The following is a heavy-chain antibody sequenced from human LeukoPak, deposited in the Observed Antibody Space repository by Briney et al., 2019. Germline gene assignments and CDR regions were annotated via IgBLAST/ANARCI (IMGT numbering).Heavy chain of an antibody. V-gene: IGHV4-34*01. Sequence: PSETLSLTCAVYGGSFSGYYWSGIRQPPGKGLEWIGEINHSGSTNYNPSLKSRVTISVDTSKNQFSLKLSSVTAADTAVYYCARGGGPVGYYFDYWGQGTLVTVSS. J-gene: IGHJ4*02. D-gene: IGHD1-26*01. CDR2: INHSGST. CDR3: ARGGGPVGYYFDY. CDR1: GGSFSGYY.